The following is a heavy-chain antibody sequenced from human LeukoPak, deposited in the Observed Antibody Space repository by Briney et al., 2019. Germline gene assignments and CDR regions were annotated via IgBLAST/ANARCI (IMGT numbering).Heavy chain of an antibody. V-gene: IGHV1-18*01. CDR3: ARVIEPTVVTPARNWFDP. CDR1: GYTFTSYG. CDR2: ISAYNGNT. D-gene: IGHD4-23*01. Sequence: GASVKLSCKASGYTFTSYGISWVRQAPGQGLERMGWISAYNGNTNYAQKLQGRVTMTTDTSTSTAYMELKSLRSDDTAVYYCARVIEPTVVTPARNWFDPWGQGTLVTVSS. J-gene: IGHJ5*02.